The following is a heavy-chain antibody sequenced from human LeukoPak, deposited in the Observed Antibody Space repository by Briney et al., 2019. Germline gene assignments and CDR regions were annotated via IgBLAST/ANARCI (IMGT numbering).Heavy chain of an antibody. CDR1: GFTVSSSY. V-gene: IGHV3-66*01. CDR2: IYSGGST. CDR3: AKDQQEYSGYGTYDY. Sequence: GGSLRLSCAASGFTVSSSYMNWVRQAPGKGLEWVSVIYSGGSTYYADSVKGRFTISRDNSKNTLYLQMNSLRAEDTAVYYCAKDQQEYSGYGTYDYWGQGTLVTVSS. J-gene: IGHJ4*02. D-gene: IGHD5-12*01.